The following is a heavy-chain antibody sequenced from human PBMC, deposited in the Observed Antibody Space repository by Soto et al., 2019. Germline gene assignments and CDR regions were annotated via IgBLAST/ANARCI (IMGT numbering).Heavy chain of an antibody. J-gene: IGHJ4*02. CDR1: GFTFSSYA. CDR2: ISGSGGST. D-gene: IGHD3-22*01. Sequence: EVQLLESGGGLVQPGGSLRLSCAASGFTFSSYAMSWVRQAPGKGLEWVSAISGSGGSTYYADSVKGRFTISRDNSKNTLYLQMNSLRAEDTAVYYCAKGVTYYYDSSGYFVYWGQGTLVTVSS. CDR3: AKGVTYYYDSSGYFVY. V-gene: IGHV3-23*01.